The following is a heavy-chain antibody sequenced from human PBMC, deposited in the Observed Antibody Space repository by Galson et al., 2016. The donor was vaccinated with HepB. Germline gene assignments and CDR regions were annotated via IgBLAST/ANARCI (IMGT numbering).Heavy chain of an antibody. Sequence: SLRLSCATSGFTFGDYAMSWFRQAPGKGLEWVGFVSSKAYGGTTEYAASVKGRFTISRADSKSIAYLQMNSLKTEDTAVYYCTRVYYVFWSGYSRYMDVWGKGTTVTVSS. CDR1: GFTFGDYA. D-gene: IGHD3-3*01. CDR2: VSSKAYGGTT. J-gene: IGHJ6*03. V-gene: IGHV3-49*03. CDR3: TRVYYVFWSGYSRYMDV.